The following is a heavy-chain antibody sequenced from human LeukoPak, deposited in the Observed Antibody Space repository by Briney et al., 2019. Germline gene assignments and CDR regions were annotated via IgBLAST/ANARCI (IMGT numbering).Heavy chain of an antibody. CDR2: IKQDGSEK. J-gene: IGHJ3*02. Sequence: GGSLRLSCAASGFTFSSYWMSWVRQAPGKGLERVANIKQDGSEKYYVDSVKGRFTISRDNAKNSLYLQMNSLRAEDTAVYYCASSITIFGVVYSDAFDIWGQGTMVTVSS. D-gene: IGHD3-3*01. CDR3: ASSITIFGVVYSDAFDI. CDR1: GFTFSSYW. V-gene: IGHV3-7*01.